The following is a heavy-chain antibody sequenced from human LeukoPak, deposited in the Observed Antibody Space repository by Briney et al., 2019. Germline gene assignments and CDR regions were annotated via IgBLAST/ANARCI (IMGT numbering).Heavy chain of an antibody. CDR1: GFTFSNYS. D-gene: IGHD5-12*01. CDR2: ISSSSSYI. CDR3: ANSGSATDDF. Sequence: GGSLRLSCAASGFTFSNYSMNWVRQAPGKGLKWVSSISSSSSYIYYADSVKGRFTISRDNAKNSLFLQMNSLRAEDTAVYYCANSGSATDDFWGQGTLVTVSS. J-gene: IGHJ4*02. V-gene: IGHV3-21*01.